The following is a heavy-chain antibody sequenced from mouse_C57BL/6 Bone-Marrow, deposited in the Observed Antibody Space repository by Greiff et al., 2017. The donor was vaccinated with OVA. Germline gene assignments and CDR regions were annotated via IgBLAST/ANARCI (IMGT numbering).Heavy chain of an antibody. Sequence: VQLQQSGAELVKPGASVTLSCTASGFTITDYYMHWVKQRPEQGLEWIVRIDPEDGANNYAPKFQGQATITADTSSNTAYLQHSSLTSEDAAVYYWARGGYWGQGTALTVTA. CDR2: IDPEDGAN. CDR3: ARGGY. V-gene: IGHV14-2*01. J-gene: IGHJ2*01. CDR1: GFTITDYY.